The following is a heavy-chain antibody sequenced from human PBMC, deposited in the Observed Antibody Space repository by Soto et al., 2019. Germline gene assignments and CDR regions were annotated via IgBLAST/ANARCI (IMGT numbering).Heavy chain of an antibody. Sequence: QVQLVESGGGVVQPGRSLRLSCAASGFTFSSYGMHWVRQAPGKGLEWVAVISYDGSNKYYADSVKGRFTISRDNSKNTMYMQLHSLRAEDTAVYYCAKERYSSAYPDFGYWGQGTLVTVSS. V-gene: IGHV3-30*18. CDR1: GFTFSSYG. CDR3: AKERYSSAYPDFGY. J-gene: IGHJ4*02. D-gene: IGHD6-6*01. CDR2: ISYDGSNK.